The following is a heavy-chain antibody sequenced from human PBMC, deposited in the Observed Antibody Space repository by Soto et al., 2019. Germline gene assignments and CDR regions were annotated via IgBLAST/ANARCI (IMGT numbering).Heavy chain of an antibody. CDR3: AKAKRDSSSSQLYYFDY. CDR2: ISGSGGST. Sequence: LRLSCAASGFTFSSYAMSWVRQAPGKGLEWVSAISGSGGSTYYADSVKGRFTISRDNSKNTLYLQMNSLGAEDTAVYYCAKAKRDSSSSQLYYFDYWGQGTLVTVSS. V-gene: IGHV3-23*01. CDR1: GFTFSSYA. J-gene: IGHJ4*02. D-gene: IGHD6-6*01.